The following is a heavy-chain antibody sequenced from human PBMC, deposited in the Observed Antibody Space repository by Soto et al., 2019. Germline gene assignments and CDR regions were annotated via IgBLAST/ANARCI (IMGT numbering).Heavy chain of an antibody. J-gene: IGHJ6*02. V-gene: IGHV3-33*01. CDR1: GFTFSSYG. CDR2: IWYDGSNK. D-gene: IGHD3-10*01. CDR3: ARDGRGSRTTMVRGVIRYYYGMDV. Sequence: GGSLRLSCAASGFTFSSYGMHWVRQAPGKGLEWVAVIWYDGSNKYYADSVKGRFTISRDNSKNTLYLQMNSLRAEDTAVYYCARDGRGSRTTMVRGVIRYYYGMDVWGQGTTVTVSS.